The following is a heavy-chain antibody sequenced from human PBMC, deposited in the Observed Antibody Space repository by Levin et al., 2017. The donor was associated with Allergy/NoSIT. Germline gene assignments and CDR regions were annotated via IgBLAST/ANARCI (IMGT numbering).Heavy chain of an antibody. CDR3: ASGFSLVVITHDAFDI. D-gene: IGHD3-22*01. CDR2: ISSSSSTI. V-gene: IGHV3-48*04. Sequence: GESLKISCAASGFTFSSYSMNWVRQAPGKGLEWVSYISSSSSTIYYADSVKGRFTISRDNAKNSLYLQMNSLRAEDTAVYYCASGFSLVVITHDAFDIWGQGTMVTVSS. J-gene: IGHJ3*02. CDR1: GFTFSSYS.